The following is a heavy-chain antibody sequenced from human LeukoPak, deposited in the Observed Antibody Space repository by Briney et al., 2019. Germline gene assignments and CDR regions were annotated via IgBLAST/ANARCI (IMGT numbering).Heavy chain of an antibody. D-gene: IGHD1-14*01. CDR1: GFTFSSYE. V-gene: IGHV3-48*03. Sequence: PGGSLRLSCAASGFTFSSYEMNWVRQAPGKGLEWVSYISSSGSTIYYADSVKGRSTISRDNAKNTLYLQMNSLRAEDTTVYYCARTQAEPYYFDYWGQGTLVTVSS. J-gene: IGHJ4*02. CDR3: ARTQAEPYYFDY. CDR2: ISSSGSTI.